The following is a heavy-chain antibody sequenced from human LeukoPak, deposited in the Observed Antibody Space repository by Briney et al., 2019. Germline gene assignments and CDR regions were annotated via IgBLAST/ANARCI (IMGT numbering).Heavy chain of an antibody. D-gene: IGHD6-6*01. J-gene: IGHJ4*02. CDR2: ISYSGNT. Sequence: SQTLSLTCTVSGVSISSVGYYWSWIRQYPGKGLEWIGYISYSGNTYYNPSLKSRVAISVDASKNQFSLKLSSVTAADTAVYYCAREYGSSSCFDSWGQGTLVTVSS. CDR3: AREYGSSSCFDS. V-gene: IGHV4-31*03. CDR1: GVSISSVGYY.